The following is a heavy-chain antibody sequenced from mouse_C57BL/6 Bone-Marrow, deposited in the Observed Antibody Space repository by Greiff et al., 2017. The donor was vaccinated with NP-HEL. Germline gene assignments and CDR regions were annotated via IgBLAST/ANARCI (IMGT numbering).Heavy chain of an antibody. V-gene: IGHV1-54*01. CDR1: GYAFTNYL. Sequence: QVQLQQSGAELVRPGTSVKVSCKASGYAFTNYLIEWVKQRPGQGLEWIGVINPGSGGTNYNEKFKGKATLTADKSSSTAYMQLSSLTSEDSAVYFCARNYGSRLYAMDYWGQGTSVTVSS. CDR3: ARNYGSRLYAMDY. D-gene: IGHD1-1*01. J-gene: IGHJ4*01. CDR2: INPGSGGT.